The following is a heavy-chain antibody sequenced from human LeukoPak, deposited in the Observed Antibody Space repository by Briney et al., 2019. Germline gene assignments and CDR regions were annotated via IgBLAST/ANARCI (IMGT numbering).Heavy chain of an antibody. J-gene: IGHJ4*02. D-gene: IGHD3-3*01. CDR2: ISGSGGST. CDR3: AKDRLATIFGVVIQADFDY. CDR1: GFTFSSYA. Sequence: GGSLRLSCAASGFTFSSYAMSWVRQAPGKGLEWVSAISGSGGSTYYAGSVKGRFTISRDNSKNTLYLQMNSLRAEDTAVYYCAKDRLATIFGVVIQADFDYWGQGTLVTVSS. V-gene: IGHV3-23*01.